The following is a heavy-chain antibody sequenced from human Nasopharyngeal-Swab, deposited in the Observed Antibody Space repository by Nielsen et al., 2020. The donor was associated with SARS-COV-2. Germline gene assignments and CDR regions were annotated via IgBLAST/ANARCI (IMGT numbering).Heavy chain of an antibody. Sequence: GESLKISCAASGFTISRYWMLWVRHAPGKGLVWVSRLHSDGSGTTYADSVRGQFTISRDNAKNTLYLQMNSLRAEDTAVYYCARGGDGYSMDYWGLGTLVTVSS. D-gene: IGHD5-24*01. V-gene: IGHV3-74*01. J-gene: IGHJ4*02. CDR2: LHSDGSGT. CDR3: ARGGDGYSMDY. CDR1: GFTISRYW.